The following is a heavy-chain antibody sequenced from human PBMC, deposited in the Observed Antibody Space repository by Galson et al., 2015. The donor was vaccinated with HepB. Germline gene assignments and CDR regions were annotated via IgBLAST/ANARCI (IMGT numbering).Heavy chain of an antibody. CDR1: GYTFRNYG. CDR3: ARGQVRWYFDL. J-gene: IGHJ2*01. V-gene: IGHV1-18*04. CDR2: ISPDTGYT. Sequence: SVKVSCKASGYTFRNYGISWVRQAPGQGLEWMAWISPDTGYTDYAQKFQDRVTMTTDTFTTTAYMELRSLRSDDTAVYYCARGQVRWYFDLWGRGTLVTVSS.